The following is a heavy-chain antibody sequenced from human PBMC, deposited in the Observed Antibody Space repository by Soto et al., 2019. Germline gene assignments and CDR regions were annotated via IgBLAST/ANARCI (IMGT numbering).Heavy chain of an antibody. CDR2: ISGTGDTT. D-gene: IGHD2-2*01. CDR1: GFTFSSYA. Sequence: PGESLKISCAASGFTFSSYAMSWVRQAPGKGLEWVSVISGTGDTTYNADSVKGRFTISRDNSMNTAFLQMNSLRAEDTALYYCAKGYCSSTSCSFDYWGQGTLVTVSS. CDR3: AKGYCSSTSCSFDY. J-gene: IGHJ4*02. V-gene: IGHV3-23*01.